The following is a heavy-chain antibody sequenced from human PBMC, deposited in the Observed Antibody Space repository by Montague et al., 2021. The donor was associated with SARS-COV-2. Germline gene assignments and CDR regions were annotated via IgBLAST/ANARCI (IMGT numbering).Heavy chain of an antibody. J-gene: IGHJ4*02. CDR2: INHRGST. CDR3: ARGILSMNKAGGVLLGGIYYFDA. V-gene: IGHV4-34*01. Sequence: SETLSLTCAVYGGSFSNYYWSWIRQPPGKGLEWIGDINHRGSTNYNPSLKSRVTISVDTSKNQFSLKLNSVTAADTAVYYCARGILSMNKAGGVLLGGIYYFDAWGQGTLVAVSS. CDR1: GGSFSNYY. D-gene: IGHD3-16*01.